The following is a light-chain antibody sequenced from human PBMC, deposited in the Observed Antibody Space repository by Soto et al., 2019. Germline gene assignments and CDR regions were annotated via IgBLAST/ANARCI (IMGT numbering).Light chain of an antibody. Sequence: IVMTQSPLSLPVTPGEPASISCRSSQSLLYRNGYNYLDWYLQRPGQSPQLLLYLGSNRAPGVPARFTGSGSGTDFTLKISRVEAEDVGVYYCMQGLQDLTFGQGTRLEIQ. J-gene: IGKJ5*01. CDR3: MQGLQDLT. CDR1: QSLLYRNGYNY. CDR2: LGS. V-gene: IGKV2-28*01.